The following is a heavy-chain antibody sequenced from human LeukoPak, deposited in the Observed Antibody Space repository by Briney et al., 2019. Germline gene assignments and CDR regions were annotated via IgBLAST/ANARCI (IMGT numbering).Heavy chain of an antibody. V-gene: IGHV4-59*01. Sequence: KPSETLSLTCTVSGGSINNYYWSWIRQPPGKGLEWIGYIYYTGSTNYNPSLKSRVTISVDTSKGHFSLKMSTLTAADTAVYYCARHRGSGYPYFDYWGQGTLVTVSS. D-gene: IGHD3-22*01. CDR3: ARHRGSGYPYFDY. CDR2: IYYTGST. CDR1: GGSINNYY. J-gene: IGHJ4*02.